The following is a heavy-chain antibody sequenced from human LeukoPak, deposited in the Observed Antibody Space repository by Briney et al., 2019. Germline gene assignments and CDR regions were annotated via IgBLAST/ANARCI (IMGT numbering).Heavy chain of an antibody. CDR1: GGSISSYY. D-gene: IGHD1-26*01. J-gene: IGHJ4*02. Sequence: SETLSLTCTVSGGSISSYYWSWLRQPPGKGLEWIGYIYYSGSTNYNPSLKSRVTISVDTSKNQFSLKLSSVTAADTAVYYCASLQRRGSYFRDYWGQGTLVTVSS. CDR3: ASLQRRGSYFRDY. CDR2: IYYSGST. V-gene: IGHV4-59*01.